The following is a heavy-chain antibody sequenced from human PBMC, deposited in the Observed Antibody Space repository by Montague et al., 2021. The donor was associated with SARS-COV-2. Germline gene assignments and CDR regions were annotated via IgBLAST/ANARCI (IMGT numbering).Heavy chain of an antibody. CDR1: GGSISSSSYY. J-gene: IGHJ4*02. D-gene: IGHD3-3*01. Sequence: SETLSLTCTVYGGSISSSSYYWGWIRQPPGKGLEWIGSIYYSGSTYYNPSLKSRVTISVDTSKNQFSLKLGSVTAADTAVYYCASLPRITIFGVVIHFDYWGQGTLVTVSS. CDR3: ASLPRITIFGVVIHFDY. V-gene: IGHV4-39*01. CDR2: IYYSGST.